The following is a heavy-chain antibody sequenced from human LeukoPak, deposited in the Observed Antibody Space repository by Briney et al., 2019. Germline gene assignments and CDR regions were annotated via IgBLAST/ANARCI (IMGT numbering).Heavy chain of an antibody. Sequence: GGSLRLSCAASGFTFSSYAMSWVRQAPGKGLEWVSTISTSGGSTYYADSVKGRFTISRDNSKNTPYLQMNSLRAEDTAVYYCAKDRSQWLVWDKYYFDYWGQGTLVTVSS. CDR2: ISTSGGST. V-gene: IGHV3-23*01. CDR3: AKDRSQWLVWDKYYFDY. D-gene: IGHD6-19*01. J-gene: IGHJ4*02. CDR1: GFTFSSYA.